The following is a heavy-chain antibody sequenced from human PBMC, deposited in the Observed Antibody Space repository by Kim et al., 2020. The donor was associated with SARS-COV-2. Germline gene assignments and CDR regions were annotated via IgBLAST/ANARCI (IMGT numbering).Heavy chain of an antibody. J-gene: IGHJ4*02. Sequence: NPSLKSRVTISVDTSKNQFSLKLSSVTAADTAVYYCARGGYYDSSGPFDYWGQGTLVTVSS. V-gene: IGHV4-59*09. D-gene: IGHD3-22*01. CDR3: ARGGYYDSSGPFDY.